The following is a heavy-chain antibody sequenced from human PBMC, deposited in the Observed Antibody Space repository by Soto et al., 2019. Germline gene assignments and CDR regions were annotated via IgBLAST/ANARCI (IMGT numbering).Heavy chain of an antibody. CDR3: AKDMEGSGSYYVGELDY. CDR2: ISWDGGST. J-gene: IGHJ4*02. CDR1: GFTFDDYT. D-gene: IGHD3-10*01. Sequence: EVQLVESGGVVVQPGGSLRLSCAASGFTFDDYTMHWVRQAPGKGLEWVSLISWDGGSTYYAHSVKGRFTISRDNSKNSLYLQMNSLRTEDTALYYCAKDMEGSGSYYVGELDYWGQGTLVTVSS. V-gene: IGHV3-43*01.